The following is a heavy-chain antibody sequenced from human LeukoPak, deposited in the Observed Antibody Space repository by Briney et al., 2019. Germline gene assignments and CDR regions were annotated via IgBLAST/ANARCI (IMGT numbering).Heavy chain of an antibody. CDR2: IYYSGST. V-gene: IGHV4-39*01. CDR1: GGSISSSSYY. Sequence: SETLSLTCTVSGGSISSSSYYWGWIRQPPGKGLEWIGSIYYSGSTYYNPSLKSRVTISVDTSKNQFSLKLSSVTAADTAVYYCARWAGRSWSFDYWGQGTLVTVSS. D-gene: IGHD3-10*01. CDR3: ARWAGRSWSFDY. J-gene: IGHJ4*02.